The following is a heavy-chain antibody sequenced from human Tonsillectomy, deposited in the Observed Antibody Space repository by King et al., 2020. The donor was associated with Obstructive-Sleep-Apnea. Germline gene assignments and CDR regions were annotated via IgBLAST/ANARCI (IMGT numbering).Heavy chain of an antibody. Sequence: ITLKESGPTLVKPTQTLTLTCTFSGFSLSTSGVGVGWFRQPPGRALEWLALIYWDDDQRYSPSLESRLTITKDTSKNQVVLTVTNVDPVDTATYYCTDLDTIHGSDYWGQGTLVTVSS. V-gene: IGHV2-5*02. CDR1: GFSLSTSGVG. CDR2: IYWDDDQ. CDR3: TDLDTIHGSDY. J-gene: IGHJ4*02. D-gene: IGHD1-26*01.